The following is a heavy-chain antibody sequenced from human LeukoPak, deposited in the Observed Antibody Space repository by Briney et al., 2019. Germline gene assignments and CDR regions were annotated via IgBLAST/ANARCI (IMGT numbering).Heavy chain of an antibody. D-gene: IGHD3-10*01. Sequence: GRSLRLSCAASGFTFSSYAMSWVRQAPGKGLEWVSVIYSGGSTYYADSVKGRFTISRDNSKNTLYLQMNSLRAEDTAVYYCARDGNYYGSGSYDYWGQGTLVTVSS. CDR1: GFTFSSYA. J-gene: IGHJ4*02. CDR3: ARDGNYYGSGSYDY. V-gene: IGHV3-53*01. CDR2: IYSGGST.